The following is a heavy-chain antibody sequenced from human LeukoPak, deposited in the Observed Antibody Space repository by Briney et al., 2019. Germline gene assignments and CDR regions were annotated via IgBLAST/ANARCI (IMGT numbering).Heavy chain of an antibody. CDR3: ARDWYYYDSSGYAEQFDY. D-gene: IGHD3-22*01. J-gene: IGHJ4*02. Sequence: GGSLRLSCAASGFTFSSYAMSWVRQAPGKGLEWVSAISGSGGSTYYADSVKGRFTISRDNSKNTLYLQMNSLRAEDTAVYYCARDWYYYDSSGYAEQFDYWGQGTLVTVSS. V-gene: IGHV3-23*01. CDR1: GFTFSSYA. CDR2: ISGSGGST.